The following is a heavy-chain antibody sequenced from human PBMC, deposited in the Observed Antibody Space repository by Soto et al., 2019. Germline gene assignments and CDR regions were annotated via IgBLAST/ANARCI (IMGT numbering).Heavy chain of an antibody. D-gene: IGHD2-8*01. CDR2: ISGGGDGT. CDR1: GFTFINYA. Sequence: EVQLLESGGGLVQPGGSLRLSCAASGFTFINYAMIWVRQAPGKGLEWVSTISGGGDGTYYADSVKGHFTISRDNSKNTLYLPMNSLRAEDTAIYYCAKKGLGSLKTFCSNSDCHYAFDIWGQGTVVTVSS. J-gene: IGHJ3*02. CDR3: AKKGLGSLKTFCSNSDCHYAFDI. V-gene: IGHV3-23*01.